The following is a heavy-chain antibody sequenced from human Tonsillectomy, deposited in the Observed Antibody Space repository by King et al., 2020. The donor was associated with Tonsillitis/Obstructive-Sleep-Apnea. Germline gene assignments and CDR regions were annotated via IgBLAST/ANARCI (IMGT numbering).Heavy chain of an antibody. V-gene: IGHV1-69*01. CDR1: GGTFSSYS. D-gene: IGHD3-22*01. J-gene: IGHJ4*02. CDR3: ARAFSDGSGYYYSYFDY. Sequence: VQLVESGAEVKKPGSSVKVSCKASGGTFSSYSINWVRQAPGQGLEWMGGIIPIFGTANYAQKFQGRVTITAAESTSTAHMELSSLRSEDTAVYYCARAFSDGSGYYYSYFDYWGQGTLVTVSS. CDR2: IIPIFGTA.